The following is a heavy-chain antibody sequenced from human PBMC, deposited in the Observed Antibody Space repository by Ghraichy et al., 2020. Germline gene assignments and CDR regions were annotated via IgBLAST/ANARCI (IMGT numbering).Heavy chain of an antibody. D-gene: IGHD1-1*01. V-gene: IGHV4-39*01. J-gene: IGHJ4*02. CDR3: ARLHWNRKLDS. CDR1: GGSLASSSYY. CDR2: IYYGGST. Sequence: SETLSLTCIVSGGSLASSSYYWGWIRQPPGKGLGWIASIYYGGSTYYNPSLKIRLTISVDTSKNQFSVKLSSVTAADTAVYYCARLHWNRKLDSWGQGTLVTISS.